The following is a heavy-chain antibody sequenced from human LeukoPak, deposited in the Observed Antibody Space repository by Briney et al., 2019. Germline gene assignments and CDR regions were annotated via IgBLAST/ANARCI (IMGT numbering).Heavy chain of an antibody. CDR3: ARGDGSIRAFDI. V-gene: IGHV4-4*07. J-gene: IGHJ3*02. CDR2: ISTSGST. CDR1: GGSISSYY. Sequence: SETLSLTCTVSGGSISSYYWSWIRQPAGKGLEWIGHISTSGSTNYNPSLKSRVTMSEDTSKNQFFLKLSSVSAADTAVYYCARGDGSIRAFDIWGQGTMVTVSS.